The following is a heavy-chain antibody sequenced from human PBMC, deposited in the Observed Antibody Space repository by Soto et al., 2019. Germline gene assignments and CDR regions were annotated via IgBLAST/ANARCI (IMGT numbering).Heavy chain of an antibody. Sequence: GGSLRLSCAASGFTFSSYAMHWVRQAPGKGLEWVAVISYDGSNIYYADSVKGRFTISRDNSKNTLYLQINSLRAEDTAVYYCARDPLWGTAMVLWYFDLWGRGTLVTVSS. D-gene: IGHD5-18*01. J-gene: IGHJ2*01. CDR1: GFTFSSYA. V-gene: IGHV3-30-3*01. CDR3: ARDPLWGTAMVLWYFDL. CDR2: ISYDGSNI.